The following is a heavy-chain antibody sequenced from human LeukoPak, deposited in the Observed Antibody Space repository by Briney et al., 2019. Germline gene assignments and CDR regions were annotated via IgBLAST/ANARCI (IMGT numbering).Heavy chain of an antibody. CDR2: IYYSGST. D-gene: IGHD2-2*02. CDR3: AGGRIVGYCSSTSCHTGLGWFDP. Sequence: SETLSLTCTVSGGSISSYYWSWIRQPPGKGLERIGYIYYSGSTNYNPSLNSRVTISVDTSKNQFSLKLSSVIDADTAVYYCAGGRIVGYCSSTSCHTGLGWFDPWGQGNLVTVSS. V-gene: IGHV4-59*08. J-gene: IGHJ5*02. CDR1: GGSISSYY.